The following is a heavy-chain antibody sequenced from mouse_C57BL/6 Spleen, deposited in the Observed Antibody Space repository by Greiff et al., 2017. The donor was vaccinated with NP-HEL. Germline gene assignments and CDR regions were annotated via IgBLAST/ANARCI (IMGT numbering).Heavy chain of an antibody. CDR3: ARRGYYDYAGVDY. J-gene: IGHJ4*01. CDR1: GYTFTSYW. CDR2: IDPSDSYT. D-gene: IGHD2-4*01. Sequence: QVQLQQPGAELVMPGASVKLSCKASGYTFTSYWMHWVKQRPGQGLEWIGEIDPSDSYTNYNQKFKGKSTLTVDKSSSTAYMQLSSLTSEDSAVYYCARRGYYDYAGVDYWGQGTSVTVSS. V-gene: IGHV1-69*01.